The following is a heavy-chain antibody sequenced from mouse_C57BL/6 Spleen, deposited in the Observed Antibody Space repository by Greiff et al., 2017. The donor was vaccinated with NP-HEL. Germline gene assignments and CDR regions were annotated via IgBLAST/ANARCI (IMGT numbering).Heavy chain of an antibody. CDR1: GYTFTSYW. Sequence: QVQLQQPGAELVKPGASVTLSCKASGYTFTSYWMHWVKQRPGQGLEWIGMIHPTSGSTNYPEKFKSKATLTVDQSSSTAYMQLSSLTSEDSAVYYCAREGVFITTAYNAMDYWGQGTSGTVSS. CDR3: AREGVFITTAYNAMDY. J-gene: IGHJ4*01. V-gene: IGHV1-64*01. D-gene: IGHD1-1*01. CDR2: IHPTSGST.